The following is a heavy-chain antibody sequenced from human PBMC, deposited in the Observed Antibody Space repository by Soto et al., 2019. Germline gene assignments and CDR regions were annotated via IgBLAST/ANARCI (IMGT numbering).Heavy chain of an antibody. CDR1: GGTVASSHW. Sequence: SETLSLTCGVSGGTVASSHWWSWVRQSPGGGLEWIGNVYHTGDTNFNPSLQSRVTISVDKSNNQFSLRLNSLTAADTAVYFCAREIVTAGGNNYFDPWGQVTMCTFSS. D-gene: IGHD2-21*02. J-gene: IGHJ5*02. CDR3: AREIVTAGGNNYFDP. V-gene: IGHV4-4*02. CDR2: VYHTGDT.